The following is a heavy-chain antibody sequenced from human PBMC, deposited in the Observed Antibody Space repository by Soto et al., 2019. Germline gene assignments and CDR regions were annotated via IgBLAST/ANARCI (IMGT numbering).Heavy chain of an antibody. V-gene: IGHV1-46*01. Sequence: ASVKVSCKASGYTFTSYYMHWARQAPGQGLEWMGIINPSGGSTSYAQKFQGRVTMTRDTSTSTVYMELSSLRSEDTAVYYCARGYYYDSSGYLGGPRPDAFDIWGQGTMVTVSS. J-gene: IGHJ3*02. D-gene: IGHD3-22*01. CDR3: ARGYYYDSSGYLGGPRPDAFDI. CDR2: INPSGGST. CDR1: GYTFTSYY.